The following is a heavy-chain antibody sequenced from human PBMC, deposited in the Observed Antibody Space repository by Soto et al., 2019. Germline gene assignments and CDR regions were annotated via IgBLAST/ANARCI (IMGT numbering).Heavy chain of an antibody. J-gene: IGHJ5*02. D-gene: IGHD3-10*01. CDR2: IFQSVST. V-gene: IGHV4-59*08. CDR1: GASISSYY. CDR3: ARLDITMVRGVVKDGWFDP. Sequence: SETLSLTCTVSGASISSYYWSWIRQPPEKGLEWIGYIFQSVSTSYNPSLKSRVTISLDTSKNRCSLKLSSVTAADTAVYYCARLDITMVRGVVKDGWFDPWGQGTLVTVSS.